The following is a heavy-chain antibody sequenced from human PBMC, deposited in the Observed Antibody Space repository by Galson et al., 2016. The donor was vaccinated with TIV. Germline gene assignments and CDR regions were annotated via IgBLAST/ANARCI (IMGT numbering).Heavy chain of an antibody. CDR1: GFTFITSG. J-gene: IGHJ4*02. CDR3: AGSAIPATGNMAC. CDR2: IVTGSGDT. D-gene: IGHD6-13*01. Sequence: SVKVSCKASGFTFITSGVHWVRQARGQRLEWIGWIVTGSGDTNYAQSFQQRVTITRDMSTSTAYMELRILGSEDTAVYYFAGSAIPATGNMACWGQGTLVTVSS. V-gene: IGHV1-58*01.